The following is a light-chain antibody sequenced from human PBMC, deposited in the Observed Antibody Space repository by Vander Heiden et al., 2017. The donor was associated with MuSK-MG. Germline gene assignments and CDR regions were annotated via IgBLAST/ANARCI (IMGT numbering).Light chain of an antibody. CDR1: KGIRND. J-gene: IGKJ1*01. Sequence: DIQMTQSPSSLSASVGDRVTITCRASKGIRNDLGWFQERPGKAPRRLIYAASILESGVPSRFSGSGSGTEFTLTISSLQPEDSATYYCLQHDSFPWTFGQGTKVEIE. CDR2: AAS. CDR3: LQHDSFPWT. V-gene: IGKV1-17*01.